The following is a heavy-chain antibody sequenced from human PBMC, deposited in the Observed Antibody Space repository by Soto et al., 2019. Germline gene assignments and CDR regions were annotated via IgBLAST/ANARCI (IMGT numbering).Heavy chain of an antibody. CDR2: VYYTGTT. V-gene: IGHV4-59*08. CDR3: ARGAPVAETYYYYYYGMDV. Sequence: PSETLSLTCTISGGSINGYYWSWIRQPPGKGLEWIGSVYYTGTTNYNPSLKSRVTISVDTSKNQFSLKLSSVTAADTAVYYCARGAPVAETYYYYYYGMDVWGQGTTVTSP. D-gene: IGHD6-19*01. J-gene: IGHJ6*02. CDR1: GGSINGYY.